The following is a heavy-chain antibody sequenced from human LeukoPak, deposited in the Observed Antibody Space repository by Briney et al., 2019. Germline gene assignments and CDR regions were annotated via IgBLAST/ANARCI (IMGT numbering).Heavy chain of an antibody. CDR3: ARVKPATQTAWFDP. CDR2: INSDGSST. V-gene: IGHV3-74*01. J-gene: IGHJ5*02. CDR1: GFTFSSHW. Sequence: SGGSLRLSCAASGFTFSSHWMHWVRQAPGKGLVWVSRINSDGSSTSYADSVKGRFTISRDNAKNTLYLQMNSLRAEDTAVYYCARVKPATQTAWFDPWGQGTLVTVSS.